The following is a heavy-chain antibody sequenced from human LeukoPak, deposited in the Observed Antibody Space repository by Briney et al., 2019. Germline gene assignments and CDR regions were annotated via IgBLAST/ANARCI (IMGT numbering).Heavy chain of an antibody. CDR1: GFTVSSNY. D-gene: IGHD6-6*01. V-gene: IGHV3-53*01. CDR2: IYSGGST. J-gene: IGHJ4*02. Sequence: GGSLRLSCAASGFTVSSNYMSWVRQAPGKGLEWVSVIYSGGSTYYADSVKGRFTISRDNSKNTLYLQMNSLRAENTAVYYCASHSSSSESPFDYWGQGTLVTVSS. CDR3: ASHSSSSESPFDY.